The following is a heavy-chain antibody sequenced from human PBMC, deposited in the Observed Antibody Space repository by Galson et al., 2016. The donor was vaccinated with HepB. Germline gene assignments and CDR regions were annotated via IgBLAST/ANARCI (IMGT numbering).Heavy chain of an antibody. D-gene: IGHD3-10*01. CDR1: GDSVSNNHAA. Sequence: CAISGDSVSNNHAAWNWIRQSPSRGLEWLGRTFYRSNWQTDYAPSVDSRIIINADTFKNQVSLLVNSVTPEDTAVYYCARVVELGRGFHVWGQGTTVTVSS. V-gene: IGHV6-1*01. J-gene: IGHJ6*02. CDR3: ARVVELGRGFHV. CDR2: TFYRSNWQT.